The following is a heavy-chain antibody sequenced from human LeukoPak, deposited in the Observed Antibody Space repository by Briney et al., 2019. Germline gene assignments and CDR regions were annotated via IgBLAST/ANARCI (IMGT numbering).Heavy chain of an antibody. V-gene: IGHV3-66*01. CDR3: ARDLTMYYGSGSLNRFDY. J-gene: IGHJ4*02. D-gene: IGHD3-10*01. CDR1: GFTVSSNY. Sequence: GGSLRLSCAASGFTVSSNYMSWVRQAPGKGLEWVSAIYSGGSTYYADSVKGRFTISRDNSKNTLYLQMNSLRAEDTAVYYCARDLTMYYGSGSLNRFDYWGQGTLVTISS. CDR2: IYSGGST.